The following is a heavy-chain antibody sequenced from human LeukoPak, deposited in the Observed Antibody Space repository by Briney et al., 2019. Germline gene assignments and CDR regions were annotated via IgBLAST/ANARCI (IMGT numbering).Heavy chain of an antibody. J-gene: IGHJ6*03. Sequence: ASVKVSCKASGYTFTSYGISWVREAPGQGLEWMGWISAYNGNTNYAQKLQGRVTMTTDTSTSTAYMELRSLRSDDTAVYYCARDYRWGYYYYMDVWGKGTTVTVSS. CDR2: ISAYNGNT. CDR3: ARDYRWGYYYYMDV. D-gene: IGHD3-16*01. CDR1: GYTFTSYG. V-gene: IGHV1-18*01.